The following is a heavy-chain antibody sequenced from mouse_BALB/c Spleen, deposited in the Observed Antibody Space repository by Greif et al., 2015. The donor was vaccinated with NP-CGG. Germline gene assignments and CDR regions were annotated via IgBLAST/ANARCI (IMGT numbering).Heavy chain of an antibody. V-gene: IGHV7-3*02. J-gene: IGHJ2*01. CDR3: AREGLGDY. CDR2: IRNKANGYTT. CDR1: GFTFTDYY. Sequence: VQLKESGGGLVQPGGSLRLSCATSGFTFTDYYMSWVRQPPGKALEWLGFIRNKANGYTTEYSASVMGRFTISRDNSQSILYLQMNTLRAEDSATYYCAREGLGDYWGQGTTLTVSS. D-gene: IGHD4-1*01.